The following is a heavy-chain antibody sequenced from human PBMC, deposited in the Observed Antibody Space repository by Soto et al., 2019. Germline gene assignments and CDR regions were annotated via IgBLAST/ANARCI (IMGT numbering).Heavy chain of an antibody. V-gene: IGHV1-69*04. CDR1: GGTFSSYT. CDR2: IIPILGIA. D-gene: IGHD3-10*01. J-gene: IGHJ6*02. Sequence: ASVKVSCKASGGTFSSYTISWVRQAPGQGLEWMGRIIPILGIANYAQKFQGRVTITADKSTSTAYMELSSLRSEDTAVYYCAREAFDYYGSGSQKGYYYGMDVWGQGTTVTVS. CDR3: AREAFDYYGSGSQKGYYYGMDV.